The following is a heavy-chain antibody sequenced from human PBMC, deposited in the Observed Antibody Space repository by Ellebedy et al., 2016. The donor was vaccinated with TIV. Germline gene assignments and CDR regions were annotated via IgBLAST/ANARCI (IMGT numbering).Heavy chain of an antibody. CDR2: IWYDGSNK. CDR1: GFTFSSYG. Sequence: GGSLRLXCAASGFTFSSYGMHWVRQAPGKGLEWVAVIWYDGSNKYYADSVKGRFTISRDNSKNTLYLQMNSLRAEDTAVYYCARGIYSSSSPYDYWGQGTLVTVSS. V-gene: IGHV3-33*01. D-gene: IGHD6-6*01. J-gene: IGHJ4*02. CDR3: ARGIYSSSSPYDY.